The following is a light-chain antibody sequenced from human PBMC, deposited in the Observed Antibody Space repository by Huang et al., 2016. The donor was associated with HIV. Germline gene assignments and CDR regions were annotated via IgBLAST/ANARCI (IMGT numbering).Light chain of an antibody. V-gene: IGKV4-1*01. Sequence: DIVMTQSPDSLAVSLGERATINCKSSQSVLYSSNNKNYLAWYQQKSGQPPKLLIYWASTRESGVPDRFSGSGSGTDFTLTISSLQTEDGAVYYCQQYYSTPLTFGPGTKVDIK. CDR3: QQYYSTPLT. CDR2: WAS. J-gene: IGKJ3*01. CDR1: QSVLYSSNNKNY.